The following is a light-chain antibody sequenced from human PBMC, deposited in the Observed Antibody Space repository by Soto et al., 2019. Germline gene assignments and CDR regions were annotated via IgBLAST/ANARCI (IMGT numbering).Light chain of an antibody. J-gene: IGLJ2*01. CDR1: SSDVGGYNY. CDR3: SSYTSSSTLHVV. Sequence: QSALTQPASVSGSPGQSITISCTGTSSDVGGYNYVSWYHQHPGKAPKLMIYDVSNRPSGVSNRFSGSKSGNTASLTISGLQAEDEADYYCSSYTSSSTLHVVFGGGTKVTVL. CDR2: DVS. V-gene: IGLV2-14*01.